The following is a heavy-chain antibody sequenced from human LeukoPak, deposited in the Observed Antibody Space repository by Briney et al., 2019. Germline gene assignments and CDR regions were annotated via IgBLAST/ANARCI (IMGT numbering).Heavy chain of an antibody. CDR2: IYTSGST. D-gene: IGHD4-23*01. V-gene: IGHV4-61*02. Sequence: NPSETLSLTCTVSGGSISSGSYYRSWIRQPAGKGLEWIGRIYTSGSTNYNPSLKSRVTISVDTSKNQFSLKLSSVTAADTAVYYCAREPRTLSGNSGFDYWGQGTLVTVSS. J-gene: IGHJ4*02. CDR3: AREPRTLSGNSGFDY. CDR1: GGSISSGSYY.